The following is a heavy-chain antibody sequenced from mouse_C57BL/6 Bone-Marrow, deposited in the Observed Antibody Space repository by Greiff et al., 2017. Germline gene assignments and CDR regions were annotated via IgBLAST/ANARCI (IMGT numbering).Heavy chain of an antibody. Sequence: EVKVEESGGGLVQPKGSLKLSCAASGFTFNTYAMHWVRQAPGKGLEWVARIRCKSSNYATYYADSVKDRFTISRDDSQSMLYLQMNNLETEDTARYYCVRAGSSWFAYWGQGTLVTVSA. V-gene: IGHV10-3*01. D-gene: IGHD1-1*01. CDR3: VRAGSSWFAY. CDR1: GFTFNTYA. CDR2: IRCKSSNYAT. J-gene: IGHJ3*01.